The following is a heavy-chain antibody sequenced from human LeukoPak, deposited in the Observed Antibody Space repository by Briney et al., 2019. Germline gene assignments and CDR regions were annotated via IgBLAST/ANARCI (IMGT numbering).Heavy chain of an antibody. CDR1: GFTFSDYY. Sequence: GGSLRLSCAASGFTFSDYYMSWIRQAPGKGLEWVSYISSSGSTIYYTDSVKGRFTISRDNAKNSLYLQMNSLRAEDTAVYYCARDVWFGELPFDYWGQGTLVPVSS. CDR3: ARDVWFGELPFDY. D-gene: IGHD3-10*01. V-gene: IGHV3-11*01. J-gene: IGHJ4*02. CDR2: ISSSGSTI.